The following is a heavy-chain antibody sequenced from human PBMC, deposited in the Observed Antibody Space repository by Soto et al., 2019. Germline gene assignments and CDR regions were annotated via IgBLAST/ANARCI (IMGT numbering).Heavy chain of an antibody. D-gene: IGHD3-10*01. J-gene: IGHJ6*02. CDR1: GCTFTTYY. CDR2: INPSGEST. CDR3: ARERITMVRRVIYYYGMDV. V-gene: IGHV1-46*01. Sequence: GASVKVSCKASGCTFTTYYMHCVRQAPGQGLEWMGVINPSGESTTYAQNLQGRVTMTRDTSTSTVYMELSSLRSEDTAVYYCARERITMVRRVIYYYGMDVWGQGTTVTVSS.